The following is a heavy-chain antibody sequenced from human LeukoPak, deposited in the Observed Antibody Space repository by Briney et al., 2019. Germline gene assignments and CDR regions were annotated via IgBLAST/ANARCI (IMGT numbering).Heavy chain of an antibody. D-gene: IGHD3-22*01. CDR3: ARDLEGYDSSGYYYGRYFDY. CDR2: IIPIFGTA. Sequence: ASVEVSCKASGGTFSSYAISWVRQAPGQGLERMGGIIPIFGTANYAQKFQGRVTITADKSTSTAYMELSSLRSEDTAVYYCARDLEGYDSSGYYYGRYFDYWGQGTLVTVSS. J-gene: IGHJ4*02. V-gene: IGHV1-69*06. CDR1: GGTFSSYA.